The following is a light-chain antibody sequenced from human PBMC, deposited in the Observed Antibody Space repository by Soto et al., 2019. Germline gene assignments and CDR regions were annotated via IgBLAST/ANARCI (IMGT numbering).Light chain of an antibody. CDR2: GAS. Sequence: EIVLTQSPGTLSLSPGERATLSCRASQSVSSSYLAWYQQKPGQAPRLLIYGASGRATGIPDRFSGSGSGADFNITISRLEPEDFAVYYCQQYGSSRGFTFGPGTKVDIK. V-gene: IGKV3-20*01. J-gene: IGKJ3*01. CDR1: QSVSSSY. CDR3: QQYGSSRGFT.